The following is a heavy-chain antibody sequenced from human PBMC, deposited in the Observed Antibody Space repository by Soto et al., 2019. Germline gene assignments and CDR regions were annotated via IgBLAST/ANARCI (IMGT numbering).Heavy chain of an antibody. CDR2: INPNGGVT. J-gene: IGHJ6*03. D-gene: IGHD5-12*01. CDR1: GDSFNDYY. Sequence: VQLVQSGAEVKKPGASVKVSCKTSGDSFNDYYIHWVLQAPGQGLEWMGWINPNGGVTKYAEKFRGRVTVTRDTSIRTVYMELSSLRSDDTAVYYCARESGGATATLDYYYFYMDVWGKGTTVTVSS. V-gene: IGHV1-2*02. CDR3: ARESGGATATLDYYYFYMDV.